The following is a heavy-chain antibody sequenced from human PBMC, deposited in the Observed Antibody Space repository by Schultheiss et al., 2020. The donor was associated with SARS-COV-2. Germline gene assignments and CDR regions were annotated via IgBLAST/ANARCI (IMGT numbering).Heavy chain of an antibody. Sequence: GSLRLSCTVSGGSISSYYWSWIRQPPGKGLEWIGYIYYSGSTNYNPSLKSRVTISVDTSKNQFSLKLSSVTAADTAVYYCARGDILAYWFDPWGQGTLVTVSS. D-gene: IGHD5-12*01. CDR3: ARGDILAYWFDP. V-gene: IGHV4-59*01. CDR2: IYYSGST. CDR1: GGSISSYY. J-gene: IGHJ5*02.